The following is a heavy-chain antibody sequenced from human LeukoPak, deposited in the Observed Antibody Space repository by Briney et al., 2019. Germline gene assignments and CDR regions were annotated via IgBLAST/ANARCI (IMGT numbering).Heavy chain of an antibody. V-gene: IGHV4-34*01. CDR2: INHSGST. Sequence: PSETLSLTCAVYGGSFSGYYWSWIRQPPGKGLEWIGEINHSGSTNYNPSLKSRVTISVDTSKNQFSLKLSSVTAADTAVYYCARHDSSGYYPYYYYGMDVWGQGTTVTVSS. D-gene: IGHD3-22*01. CDR3: ARHDSSGYYPYYYYGMDV. CDR1: GGSFSGYY. J-gene: IGHJ6*02.